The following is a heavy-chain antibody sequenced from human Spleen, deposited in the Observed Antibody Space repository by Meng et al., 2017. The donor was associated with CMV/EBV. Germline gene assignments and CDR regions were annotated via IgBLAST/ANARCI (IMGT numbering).Heavy chain of an antibody. CDR2: IYSGGST. CDR1: GFTVSSNY. D-gene: IGHD2-2*01. Sequence: ESLKISCAASGFTVSSNYMSWVRQAPGKGLEWVSVIYSGGSTYYADSVRGRLTISRDNSKNTLFLQLNSLRAEDTAVYYCSPLAAALDQFDYWGPGTLVTVSS. V-gene: IGHV3-53*01. J-gene: IGHJ4*02. CDR3: SPLAAALDQFDY.